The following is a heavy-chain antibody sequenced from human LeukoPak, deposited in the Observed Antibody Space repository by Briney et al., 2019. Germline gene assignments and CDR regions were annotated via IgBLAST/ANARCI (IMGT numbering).Heavy chain of an antibody. D-gene: IGHD3/OR15-3a*01. V-gene: IGHV3-9*01. CDR2: ISWNSGST. CDR1: GFTFDDYA. CDR3: VRGNFGPAQWFDP. Sequence: GGSLRLSCAASGFTFDDYAMQWVRQVPGKGLEWVSGISWNSGSTGYAGSVKGRFTMSRDNTKNSLYLQMNSLTPDDTALYYCVRGNFGPAQWFDPWGQGTLVTVSS. J-gene: IGHJ5*02.